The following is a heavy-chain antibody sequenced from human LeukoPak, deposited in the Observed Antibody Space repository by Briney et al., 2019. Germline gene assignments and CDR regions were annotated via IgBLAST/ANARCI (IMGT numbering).Heavy chain of an antibody. CDR3: ARWGSNMAREKGDH. D-gene: IGHD3-10*01. V-gene: IGHV4-59*08. CDR1: GGTISDYY. J-gene: IGHJ4*02. CDR2: IYYSGIT. Sequence: SETLSLTCTVSGGTISDYYWSWIRQPPGKGLEWIGYIYYSGITNYNPSLKTRVTILVDTSKNQFSLKLSSVTAADTAVYYCARWGSNMAREKGDHWGQGTLVTVSS.